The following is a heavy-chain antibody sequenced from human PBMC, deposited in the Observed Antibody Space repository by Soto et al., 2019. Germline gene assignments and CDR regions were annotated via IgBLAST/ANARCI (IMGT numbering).Heavy chain of an antibody. CDR2: IFSGGGT. CDR1: DVAVSSTY. J-gene: IGHJ4*02. V-gene: IGHV3-53*04. D-gene: IGHD3-16*01. Sequence: PGGSLRLSCAASDVAVSSTYMSWVRQAPGKGLEWVSFIFSGGGTSYADSVKGRFTISRHTSKNTLYLQMNSLRPEDTAVYYCARGGPRSYYFDYWGQGTLVTVSS. CDR3: ARGGPRSYYFDY.